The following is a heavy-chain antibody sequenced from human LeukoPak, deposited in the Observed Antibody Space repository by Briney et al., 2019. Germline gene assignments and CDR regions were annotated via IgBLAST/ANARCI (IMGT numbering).Heavy chain of an antibody. D-gene: IGHD3/OR15-3a*01. Sequence: GGSLRLSCAASGFTFNTFDMTWVRQAPGKGLEWVSYISSGSSSRYYADSVKGRFTISRDNSKNTLYLQMNSLRAEDTAVYYCAKDWTKLGYWGQGTLVTVSS. CDR3: AKDWTKLGY. J-gene: IGHJ4*02. CDR2: ISSGSSSR. CDR1: GFTFNTFD. V-gene: IGHV3-23*01.